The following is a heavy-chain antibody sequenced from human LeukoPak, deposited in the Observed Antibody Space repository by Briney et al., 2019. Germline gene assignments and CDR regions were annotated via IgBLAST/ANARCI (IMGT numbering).Heavy chain of an antibody. CDR2: IRSKVNSYAT. D-gene: IGHD6-19*01. Sequence: GGSLRLSCAASGFTFNDSALHWVRQAPGKGLEWVGRIRSKVNSYATAYVASVKGRLTISRDDSKNTAYLQMNSLKTEDTAMYYCTRPGSQWLVLDYWGQGTLVTVSS. V-gene: IGHV3-73*01. CDR1: GFTFNDSA. J-gene: IGHJ4*02. CDR3: TRPGSQWLVLDY.